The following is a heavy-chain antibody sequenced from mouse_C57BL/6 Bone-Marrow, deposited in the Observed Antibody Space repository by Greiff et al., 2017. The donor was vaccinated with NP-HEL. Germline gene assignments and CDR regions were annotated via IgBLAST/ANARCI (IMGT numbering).Heavy chain of an antibody. D-gene: IGHD2-5*01. Sequence: VQLQQSGPVLVKPGASVKMSCKASGYTFTDYYMNWVKQSHGKSLEWIGVINPYNGGTSYNQKFKGKATLTVDKSSSTAYMELNSLTSEDSAVYYCARPFYSNYAMDYWGQGTSVTVSS. J-gene: IGHJ4*01. CDR1: GYTFTDYY. CDR2: INPYNGGT. CDR3: ARPFYSNYAMDY. V-gene: IGHV1-19*01.